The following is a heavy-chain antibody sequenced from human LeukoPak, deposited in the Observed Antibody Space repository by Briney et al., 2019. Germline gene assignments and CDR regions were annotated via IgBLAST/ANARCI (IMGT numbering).Heavy chain of an antibody. V-gene: IGHV3-23*01. D-gene: IGHD2-15*01. CDR3: AQQVGYCSSGSCYFTY. CDR2: ISNTGGST. J-gene: IGHJ1*01. CDR1: GFIFSSYS. Sequence: GGSLRLSCAASGFIFSSYSMSWVRQAPGKGLEWVSAISNTGGSTYYADSVKGRFTISRDKSKNTLSLQMNSLRAEDTAVYYCAQQVGYCSSGSCYFTYWGQGTLVTVSS.